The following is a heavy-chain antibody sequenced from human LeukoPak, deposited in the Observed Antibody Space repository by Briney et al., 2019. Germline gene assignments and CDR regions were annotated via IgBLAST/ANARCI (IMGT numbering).Heavy chain of an antibody. CDR2: INPNSGGT. J-gene: IGHJ6*02. V-gene: IGHV1-2*04. D-gene: IGHD2-2*01. CDR1: GYTFTGYY. CDR3: ARGLGYCSSTSCLTTHYYYYYGMDV. Sequence: VSVKVSCKASGYTFTGYYTHWVRQAPGQGLEWMGWINPNSGGTNYAQKFQGWVTMTRDTSISTAYMELSRLRSDDTAVYYCARGLGYCSSTSCLTTHYYYYYGMDVWGQGTTVTVSS.